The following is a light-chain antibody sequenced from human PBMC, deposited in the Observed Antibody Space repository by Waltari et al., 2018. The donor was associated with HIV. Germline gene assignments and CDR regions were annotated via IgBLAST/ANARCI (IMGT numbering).Light chain of an antibody. CDR1: QTVNNN. J-gene: IGKJ1*01. CDR3: QQYKKWPET. Sequence: VLTHSPSTLSVSPGARASLSCRARQTVNNNLAWYQQRPGQAPRLLIYDASRRATAIPDRFSGSGSGTEFNLTISSLQSEDLALYVCQQYKKWPETFGLGTKVEIK. CDR2: DAS. V-gene: IGKV3D-15*01.